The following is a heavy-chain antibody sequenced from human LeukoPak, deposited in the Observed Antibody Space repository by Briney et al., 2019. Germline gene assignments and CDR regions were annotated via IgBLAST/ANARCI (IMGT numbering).Heavy chain of an antibody. D-gene: IGHD2-15*01. V-gene: IGHV1-18*01. CDR2: ISAYNGNT. CDR1: GYTFTSYG. CDR3: ARGRYCSGGSCYVGGGTIDC. Sequence: ASVKVSCKASGYTFTSYGISWVRQAPGQGLEWMGWISAYNGNTNYAQKLQGRVTMTTDTSTSTAYMELRSLRSDDTAVYYCARGRYCSGGSCYVGGGTIDCWGQGTLVTVSS. J-gene: IGHJ4*02.